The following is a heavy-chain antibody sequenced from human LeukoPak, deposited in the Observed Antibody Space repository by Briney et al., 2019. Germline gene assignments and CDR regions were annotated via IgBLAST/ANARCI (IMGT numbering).Heavy chain of an antibody. Sequence: PGRSLRLSCAASGFIFSSYWMSWVRQAPGKGLEWVANIKQDGSEKYYVDSVKGRFTISRDNAKNSLYLQMNSLRAEDTAVYYCARTYYDILTATNWFDPWGQGTLVTVSS. V-gene: IGHV3-7*01. J-gene: IGHJ5*02. CDR3: ARTYYDILTATNWFDP. D-gene: IGHD3-9*01. CDR1: GFIFSSYW. CDR2: IKQDGSEK.